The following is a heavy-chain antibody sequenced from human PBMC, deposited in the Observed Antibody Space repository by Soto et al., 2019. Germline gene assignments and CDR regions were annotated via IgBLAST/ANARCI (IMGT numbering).Heavy chain of an antibody. CDR3: AKRAWGYFYFDY. CDR1: GFAFSSYA. CDR2: ISGSGGST. V-gene: IGHV3-23*01. Sequence: GGSLRLSCAASGFAFSSYAMSWVRQAPGKGLEWVSVISGSGGSTYYADSVKGRFTISRDNSKNTLYLQMNSLRAEDTAVYYCAKRAWGYFYFDYWGQGTLVTVSS. D-gene: IGHD1-26*01. J-gene: IGHJ4*02.